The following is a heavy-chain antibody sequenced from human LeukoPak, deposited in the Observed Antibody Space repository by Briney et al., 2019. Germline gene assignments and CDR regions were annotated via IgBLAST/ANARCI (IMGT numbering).Heavy chain of an antibody. CDR3: ARLEGYYDILTGLFDY. J-gene: IGHJ4*02. CDR2: IYPGDSDT. Sequence: PGESLKISCKGSGYSFTSYWIGWVRQMPGKGLEWMGIIYPGDSDTRYSPSFQGQVTISADKSISTAYLQWSSLKASDTAVYYCARLEGYYDILTGLFDYWGQGTLVTVSS. D-gene: IGHD3-9*01. V-gene: IGHV5-51*01. CDR1: GYSFTSYW.